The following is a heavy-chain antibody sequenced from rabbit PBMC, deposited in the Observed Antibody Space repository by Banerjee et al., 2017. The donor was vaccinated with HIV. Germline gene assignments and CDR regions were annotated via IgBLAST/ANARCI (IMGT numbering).Heavy chain of an antibody. V-gene: IGHV1S45*01. J-gene: IGHJ3*01. CDR1: GIDFSSFYY. CDR3: ARGYGSSSGYLTRLDL. CDR2: IYIGSSGST. D-gene: IGHD1-1*01. Sequence: QQQLEESGGGLVKPGGTLTLTCKASGIDFSSFYYMCWVRQAPGKGLEWIACIYIGSSGSTHYASWAKGRFTISKTSSTTVTLQMTSLTAADTATYFCARGYGSSSGYLTRLDLWGQGTLVTV.